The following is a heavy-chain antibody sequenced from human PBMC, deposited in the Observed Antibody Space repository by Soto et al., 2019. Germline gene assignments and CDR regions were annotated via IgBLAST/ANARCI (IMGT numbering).Heavy chain of an antibody. J-gene: IGHJ6*02. D-gene: IGHD2-21*01. CDR1: GGSISSGGYY. Sequence: QVQLQESGPGLVKPSQTLSLTCTVSGGSISSGGYYWSWIRQHPGKGLEGIGYIYYSGSTYYNPSLKSRVTISVDTSKNQFSLKLSSVTAADTAVYYCAASCVGCGGFNYYRMDVWGQGTTVTVSS. CDR2: IYYSGST. V-gene: IGHV4-31*03. CDR3: AASCVGCGGFNYYRMDV.